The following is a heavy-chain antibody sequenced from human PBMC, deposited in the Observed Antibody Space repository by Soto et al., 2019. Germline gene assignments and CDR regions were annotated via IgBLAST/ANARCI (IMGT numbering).Heavy chain of an antibody. CDR2: INHSGST. J-gene: IGHJ6*02. Sequence: PSETLSLTCAVYGGSFSGYYWSWIRQPPGKEQEWIGEINHSGSTNYNPSLKSRVTISVDTSKNQFSLKLSSVTAADTAVYYCARGEYFNWNYAGDYYYGMDVWGQGTTVTVSS. CDR1: GGSFSGYY. CDR3: ARGEYFNWNYAGDYYYGMDV. V-gene: IGHV4-34*01. D-gene: IGHD1-7*01.